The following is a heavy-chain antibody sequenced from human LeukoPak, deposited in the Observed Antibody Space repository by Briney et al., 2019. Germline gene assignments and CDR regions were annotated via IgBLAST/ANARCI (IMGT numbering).Heavy chain of an antibody. Sequence: GGSLRRSCAASGFTFSSYSMNWVRQAPGKGLEWVSSISSSSSYIYYADSVKGRFTISRDNAKNSLYLQMNSLRAEDTAVYHCARGEYCSSTSCYTLDYWGQGTLVTVSS. CDR3: ARGEYCSSTSCYTLDY. V-gene: IGHV3-21*01. CDR2: ISSSSSYI. CDR1: GFTFSSYS. D-gene: IGHD2-2*02. J-gene: IGHJ4*02.